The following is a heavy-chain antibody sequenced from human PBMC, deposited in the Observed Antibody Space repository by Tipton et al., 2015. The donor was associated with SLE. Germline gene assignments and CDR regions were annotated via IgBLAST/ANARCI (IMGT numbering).Heavy chain of an antibody. CDR2: IYTSGST. CDR1: GGSISSGSYY. Sequence: LRLSCTVSGGSISSGSYYWSWIRQPAGKGLEWIGRIYTSGSTNYNPSLKSRVTISVDTSKNQFSLKLSSVTAADTAVYYCARGVPAFDYWGQGTLVTVSS. J-gene: IGHJ4*02. V-gene: IGHV4-61*02. D-gene: IGHD2-2*01. CDR3: ARGVPAFDY.